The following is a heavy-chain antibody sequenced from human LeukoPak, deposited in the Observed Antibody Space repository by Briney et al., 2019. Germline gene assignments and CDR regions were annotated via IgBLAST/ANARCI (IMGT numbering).Heavy chain of an antibody. J-gene: IGHJ3*02. CDR1: GYSFTSYW. CDR2: IDPSVSYT. V-gene: IGHV5-10-1*01. Sequence: GESLRISCKGSGYSFTSYWISWVRQMPGKGLEWMGRIDPSVSYTNYSPSFQGHVTISADKSISTAYLQWSSLKASDTAMYYCARLHCSGGTCYPADAFDIWGQGTMVTVSS. CDR3: ARLHCSGGTCYPADAFDI. D-gene: IGHD2-15*01.